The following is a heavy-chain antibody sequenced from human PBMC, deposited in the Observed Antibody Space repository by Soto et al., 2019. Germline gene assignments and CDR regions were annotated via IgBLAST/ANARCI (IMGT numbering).Heavy chain of an antibody. V-gene: IGHV3-33*01. CDR2: IWYDGSNK. CDR3: ASLDSSNFDY. Sequence: GGSLRLSCAASGFTFSSYGMHWVRRAPGKGLEWVAVIWYDGSNKYYADSVKGRFTISRDNSKNTLYLQMNSLRAEDTAVYYCASLDSSNFDYWGQGTLVTVSS. CDR1: GFTFSSYG. J-gene: IGHJ4*02. D-gene: IGHD6-13*01.